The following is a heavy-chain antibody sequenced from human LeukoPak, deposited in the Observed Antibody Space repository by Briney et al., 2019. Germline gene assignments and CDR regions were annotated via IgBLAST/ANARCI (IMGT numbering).Heavy chain of an antibody. Sequence: GGSLRLSCAATGFTFSNYAMSWVRQAPGKGLEWVSYISSSGNTISYADSVKGRFTISRDNAKNSLYLQVISLRAEDTAVYYCARGPSIAARYDAFDIWGQGAMVTVSS. CDR1: GFTFSNYA. V-gene: IGHV3-48*03. CDR3: ARGPSIAARYDAFDI. J-gene: IGHJ3*02. D-gene: IGHD6-6*01. CDR2: ISSSGNTI.